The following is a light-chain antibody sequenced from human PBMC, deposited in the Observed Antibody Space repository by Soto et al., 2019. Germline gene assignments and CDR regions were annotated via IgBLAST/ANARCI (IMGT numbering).Light chain of an antibody. Sequence: QSALTQPPSASGSPGQSVTISCTGTSSDVGAYKYVSWYQQYPGKAPKLMIYEVSKRPSGVPDRFSGSKSGNTACLTVSGLQAEDEADYYCTSYVGSDIWVFGGGTKVTVL. V-gene: IGLV2-8*01. J-gene: IGLJ3*02. CDR1: SSDVGAYKY. CDR3: TSYVGSDIWV. CDR2: EVS.